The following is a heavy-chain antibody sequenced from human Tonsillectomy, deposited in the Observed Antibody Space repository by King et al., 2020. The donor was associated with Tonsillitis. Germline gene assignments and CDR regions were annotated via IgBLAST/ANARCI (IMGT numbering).Heavy chain of an antibody. V-gene: IGHV4-59*08. CDR2: VSFSWSP. Sequence: QLQESGPGLLKPSETLSLTGTFSGGSISCYFSYWIRQPPGKGLEGIGFVSFSWSPRYNPSLESLVTISVDTSKNRLSLNLSSVTAADTAVYYCAKSDYYYYYSMDVWGQGTTVTVSS. CDR3: AKSDYYYYYSMDV. J-gene: IGHJ6*03. CDR1: GGSISCYF.